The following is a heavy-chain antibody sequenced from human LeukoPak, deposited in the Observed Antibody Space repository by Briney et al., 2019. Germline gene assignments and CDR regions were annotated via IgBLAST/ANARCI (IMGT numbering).Heavy chain of an antibody. CDR2: ISYDGSNK. Sequence: GGSLRLSCAASGFTFSSYAMRWVRQAPGKGLEWVSIISYDGSNKYCADSVKGRFTISRDNSKNTLYLQMNSLRAEDTAVYYCARQPYDYYYYMDVWGKGTTVTVSS. D-gene: IGHD1-14*01. V-gene: IGHV3-30*04. CDR1: GFTFSSYA. J-gene: IGHJ6*03. CDR3: ARQPYDYYYYMDV.